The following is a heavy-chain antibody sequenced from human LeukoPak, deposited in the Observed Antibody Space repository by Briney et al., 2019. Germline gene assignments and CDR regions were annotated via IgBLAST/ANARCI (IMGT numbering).Heavy chain of an antibody. J-gene: IGHJ4*02. D-gene: IGHD5-12*01. V-gene: IGHV4-4*07. CDR1: GGSISSYY. CDR2: IYTSGST. Sequence: PSETPSLTCSVSGGSISSYYWSWIRQPAGKGLEWIGRIYTSGSTNYNPSLKSRVTMSVDTSKNQFSLKLSSVTAADTAVYYCARDILVATTFSYWGQGTLVTVSS. CDR3: ARDILVATTFSY.